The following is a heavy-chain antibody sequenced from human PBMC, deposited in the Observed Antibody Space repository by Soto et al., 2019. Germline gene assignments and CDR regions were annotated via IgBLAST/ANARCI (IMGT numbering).Heavy chain of an antibody. CDR2: ISINGGST. CDR1: GFLFSIYS. CDR3: VKGEFYYDSSAYYPFDS. J-gene: IGHJ4*02. D-gene: IGHD3-22*01. V-gene: IGHV3-64D*06. Sequence: GGALRLSFSRPGFLFSIYSIHLVRPAPGKGLEYVSFISINGGSTHYADSVKGRFTISRDNSRNTQYLQMSSLRADDTAVYYCVKGEFYYDSSAYYPFDSWGQGTLVTVSS.